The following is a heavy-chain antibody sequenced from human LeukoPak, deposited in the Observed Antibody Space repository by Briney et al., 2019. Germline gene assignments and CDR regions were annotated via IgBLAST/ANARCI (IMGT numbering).Heavy chain of an antibody. Sequence: PGGSLRLSCAASGFTFSSYAMHWVRQAPGKGLEWVAVISYDGSNKYYADSVKGRFTISRDNSKNTLYLQMNSLRAEDTAVYYCAKAGLVGAYRDWGQGTLVTVSS. CDR1: GFTFSSYA. J-gene: IGHJ4*02. CDR3: AKAGLVGAYRD. D-gene: IGHD1-26*01. V-gene: IGHV3-30*01. CDR2: ISYDGSNK.